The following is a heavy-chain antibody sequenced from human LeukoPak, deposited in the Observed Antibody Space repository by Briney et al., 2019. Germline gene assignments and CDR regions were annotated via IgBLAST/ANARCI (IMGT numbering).Heavy chain of an antibody. CDR3: AELGITMIGGV. D-gene: IGHD3-10*02. Sequence: GESLRLSCAASGFTFSSYSMNWVRQAPGKGLEWVSSISSSSGYIYYADSVKGRFTISRDNAKNSLYLQMNSLRAEDTAVYYCAELGITMIGGVWGKGTTVTISS. CDR2: ISSSSGYI. V-gene: IGHV3-21*01. J-gene: IGHJ6*04. CDR1: GFTFSSYS.